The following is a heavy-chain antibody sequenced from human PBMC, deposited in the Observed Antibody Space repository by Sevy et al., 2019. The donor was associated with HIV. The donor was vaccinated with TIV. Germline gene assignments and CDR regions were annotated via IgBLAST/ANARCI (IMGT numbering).Heavy chain of an antibody. V-gene: IGHV3-23*01. D-gene: IGHD3-10*01. J-gene: IGHJ6*02. CDR1: GFTFSSYA. CDR3: AKFGGSGSYYYYYYGMDV. CDR2: ISGSGGST. Sequence: GGSLRLSCAASGFTFSSYAMSWVRQAPGKGLEWVSAISGSGGSTYYAHSVKGRFTISRDNSKNTLYLQMNSLRAEDTAVYYCAKFGGSGSYYYYYYGMDVWGQGTTVTVSS.